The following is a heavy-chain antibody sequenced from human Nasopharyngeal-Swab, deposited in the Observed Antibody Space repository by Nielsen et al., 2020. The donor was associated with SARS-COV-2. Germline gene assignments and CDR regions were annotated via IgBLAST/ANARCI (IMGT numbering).Heavy chain of an antibody. D-gene: IGHD3-16*01. CDR1: GFSLSGHW. Sequence: GESLKISCAASGFSLSGHWMHWVRRAPGKGLAWVSRIDSGANDISYADSVKGRFTISRDNAKNMLYLQMDSLRAEDTAVYYCARENTDTVMCSLLDYWGQGILVTVSS. V-gene: IGHV3-74*01. J-gene: IGHJ4*02. CDR2: IDSGANDI. CDR3: ARENTDTVMCSLLDY.